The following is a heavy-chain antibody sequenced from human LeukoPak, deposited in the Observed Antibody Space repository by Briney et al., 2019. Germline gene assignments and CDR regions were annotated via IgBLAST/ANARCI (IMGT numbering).Heavy chain of an antibody. V-gene: IGHV3-53*01. CDR2: IYSGGST. Sequence: GGSLRLSCAASGFTVSSNFMSWVRQAPGKGLEWVSLIYSGGSTYYADSAKGRFTISRDNSKNTLYLQMNSLRADDTALYYCARLSGSYDYWGQGTLVTVSS. CDR3: ARLSGSYDY. J-gene: IGHJ4*02. D-gene: IGHD1-26*01. CDR1: GFTVSSNF.